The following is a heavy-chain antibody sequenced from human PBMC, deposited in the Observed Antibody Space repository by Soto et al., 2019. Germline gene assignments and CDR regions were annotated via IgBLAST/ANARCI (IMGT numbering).Heavy chain of an antibody. V-gene: IGHV1-3*01. CDR2: INPGRGYT. CDR3: ASRPGLEGGPFDF. Sequence: QVYLVQSGAEVKKPGASVKLSCEASGYTFTALPIHWVRQAPGQRLEWMGWINPGRGYTEYSQKFQDRVTITRVTSASTAYLELNSLKSEDTAVYYCASRPGLEGGPFDFWGQGTLVTVTS. D-gene: IGHD1-1*01. J-gene: IGHJ4*02. CDR1: GYTFTALP.